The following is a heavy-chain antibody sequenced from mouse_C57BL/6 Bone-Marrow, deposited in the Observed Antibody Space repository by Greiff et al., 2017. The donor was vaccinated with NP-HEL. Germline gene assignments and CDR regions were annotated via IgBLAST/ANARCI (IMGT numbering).Heavy chain of an antibody. Sequence: QVQLQQPGAELVMPGASVKLSCKASGYTFTSYWMHWVKQRPGQGLEWIGEIDPSDSYTNYNQKFKGKSTLTVDKSSSPAYMQLSSLTSDDSAVYDCARERPPTTVVPNYYAMDYWGQGTSVTVSS. CDR1: GYTFTSYW. J-gene: IGHJ4*01. V-gene: IGHV1-69*01. CDR2: IDPSDSYT. CDR3: ARERPPTTVVPNYYAMDY. D-gene: IGHD1-1*01.